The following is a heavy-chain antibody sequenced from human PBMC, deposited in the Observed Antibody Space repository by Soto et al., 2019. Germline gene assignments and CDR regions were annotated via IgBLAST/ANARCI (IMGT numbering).Heavy chain of an antibody. Sequence: QIQVVESGGGVVQPGRSLRLSCAMSGFTFMSCGMHWARQAPGKGLERVSVIWYDGNTKYYPDSVRVRSPVSRDTFKNILYLQMYKLRAEDTSVYYCVRDLGRTNGSLKNDAFHLWGQGTMVAGSS. V-gene: IGHV3-33*01. J-gene: IGHJ3*01. D-gene: IGHD2-15*01. CDR3: VRDLGRTNGSLKNDAFHL. CDR1: GFTFMSCG. CDR2: IWYDGNTK.